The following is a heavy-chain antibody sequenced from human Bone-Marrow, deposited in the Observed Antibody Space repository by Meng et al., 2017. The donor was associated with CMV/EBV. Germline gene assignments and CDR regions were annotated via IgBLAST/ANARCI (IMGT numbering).Heavy chain of an antibody. CDR3: ARESSGDRIGRFDP. CDR2: IQYDGGDK. V-gene: IGHV3-30*02. Sequence: GGSLRLSCAASGFTFSSYSMHWVRQAPGKGLEWVAFIQYDGGDKFYVDSVKGRFTISRDNSKNTVYLQMNSLRTEDRAVYYCARESSGDRIGRFDPWGQGTLVTVSS. D-gene: IGHD3-22*01. J-gene: IGHJ5*02. CDR1: GFTFSSYS.